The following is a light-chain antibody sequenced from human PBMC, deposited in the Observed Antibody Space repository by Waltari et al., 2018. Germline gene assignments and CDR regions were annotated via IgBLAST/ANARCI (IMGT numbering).Light chain of an antibody. CDR1: SSDVGDYNY. CDR3: SSYTSSSTLV. CDR2: EDS. V-gene: IGLV2-14*03. J-gene: IGLJ2*01. Sequence: QSALTQPASVSGSPGQSITISCTGTSSDVGDYNYVSWYQQHPVKPPKLLIYEDSNRPSGISNGFYGSNSGSTASLTISGLQAEDEADYDCSSYTSSSTLVFGGGTKLTVL.